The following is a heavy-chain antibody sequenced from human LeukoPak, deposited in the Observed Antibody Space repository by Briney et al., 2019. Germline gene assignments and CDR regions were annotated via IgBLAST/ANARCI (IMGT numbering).Heavy chain of an antibody. CDR2: IQPGGST. D-gene: IGHD1/OR15-1a*01. J-gene: IGHJ6*02. Sequence: SETLSLTCTVSGASSDSMRYSYWSWIRQPAGKGLEWMGRIQPGGSTNDNPSLKSRLTMSLDTSKSQFSLRLSSVTAADTAVYYCARQKWEQQGRDYYFNGLDVWGPGTTVIVSS. CDR3: ARQKWEQQGRDYYFNGLDV. V-gene: IGHV4-4*07. CDR1: GASSDSMRYSY.